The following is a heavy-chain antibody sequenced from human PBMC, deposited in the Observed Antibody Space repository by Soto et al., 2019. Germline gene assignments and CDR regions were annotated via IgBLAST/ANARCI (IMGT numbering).Heavy chain of an antibody. V-gene: IGHV3-11*01. D-gene: IGHD3-22*01. CDR2: ISGNGEII. Sequence: GGSLRLSCAASGFTFSDYYIHWIRRAPGKGLEWISYISGNGEIIQYAASARGRFTISRDSAKNSLDLQMHSLRAEDTAVYYCARDGDFYDSSGSFLRDAFDIWGQGTVVTVSS. J-gene: IGHJ3*02. CDR3: ARDGDFYDSSGSFLRDAFDI. CDR1: GFTFSDYY.